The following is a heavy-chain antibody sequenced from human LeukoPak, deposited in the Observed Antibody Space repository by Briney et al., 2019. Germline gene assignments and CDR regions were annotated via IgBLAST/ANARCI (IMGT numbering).Heavy chain of an antibody. V-gene: IGHV3-48*04. Sequence: GGSLRLSCVASGFTFSSYVMSWVRQAPGKGLEGVSYISSSGSTIYYADSVKGRFTISRDNAKNSLYLQMNSLRAEDTAVYYCARYLGYYDFWSGYYKPYYYYGMDVWGQGTTVTVSS. CDR1: GFTFSSYV. J-gene: IGHJ6*02. CDR2: ISSSGSTI. D-gene: IGHD3-3*01. CDR3: ARYLGYYDFWSGYYKPYYYYGMDV.